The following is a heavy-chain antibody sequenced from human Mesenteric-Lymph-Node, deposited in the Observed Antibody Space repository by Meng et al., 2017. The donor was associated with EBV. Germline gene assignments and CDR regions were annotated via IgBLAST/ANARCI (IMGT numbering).Heavy chain of an antibody. CDR2: VHSTGST. Sequence: HVPLQESGPGLVKPSATLSLTCSVSGESVNSATYYWSWIRKPPGKGLEWIASVHSTGSTNYNPSLMSRVTISLDTSKSQFSLTLTYVTAADTAVYYCASQGYYDSGAWGDYFDYWGQGSLVTVSS. V-gene: IGHV4-61*01. D-gene: IGHD3-22*01. CDR3: ASQGYYDSGAWGDYFDY. J-gene: IGHJ4*02. CDR1: GESVNSATYY.